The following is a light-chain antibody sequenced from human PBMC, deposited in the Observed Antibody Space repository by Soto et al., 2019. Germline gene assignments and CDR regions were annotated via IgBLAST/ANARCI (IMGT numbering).Light chain of an antibody. CDR1: QSVGNTY. CDR2: GAS. CDR3: EQYGSSPRA. Sequence: EIVLTQSPGTLSLSPGERATLSCRTSQSVGNTYLAWYQQKPGQAPRLLIYGASNRATGIPDRFSGTGSGTDFTLTISALEPEDLAVYYGEQYGSSPRAFGQGTNVEIK. V-gene: IGKV3-20*01. J-gene: IGKJ1*01.